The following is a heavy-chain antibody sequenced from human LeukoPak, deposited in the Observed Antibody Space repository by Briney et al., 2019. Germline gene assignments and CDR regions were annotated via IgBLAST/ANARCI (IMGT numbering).Heavy chain of an antibody. CDR3: ARLSSSWYLYFDY. CDR1: GGSISGGSYY. CDR2: IYYSGST. Sequence: PSETLSLTCTVSGGSISGGSYYWGWIRQPPGKGLEWIASIYYSGSTHYNPSLKSRVTISVDRSKNQFSLKLSSVTAADTAVYYCARLSSSWYLYFDYWGQGTLVTVSS. J-gene: IGHJ4*02. V-gene: IGHV4-39*07. D-gene: IGHD6-13*01.